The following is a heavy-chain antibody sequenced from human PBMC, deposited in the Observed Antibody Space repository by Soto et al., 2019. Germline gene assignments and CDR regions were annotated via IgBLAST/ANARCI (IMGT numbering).Heavy chain of an antibody. V-gene: IGHV4-34*01. CDR2: INHSGST. J-gene: IGHJ4*02. Sequence: PSETLSLTCAVYGGSFSGYYWSWIRQPPGKGLEWIGEINHSGSTNYNPSLKSRVTISVDTSKNQFSLKLSSVTAADAAVYYCGRGVATVVTSYFDYRGQGTLVPVSS. CDR1: GGSFSGYY. CDR3: GRGVATVVTSYFDY. D-gene: IGHD5-12*01.